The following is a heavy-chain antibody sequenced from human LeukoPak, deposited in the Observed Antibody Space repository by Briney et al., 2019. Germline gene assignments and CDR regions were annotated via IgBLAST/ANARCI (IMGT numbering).Heavy chain of an antibody. J-gene: IGHJ4*02. V-gene: IGHV1-46*01. CDR2: INPSGGST. Sequence: GASVKVSCKASGYTFTSYYMHWVRQALGQGLEWMGIINPSGGSTSYAQKFQGRVTMTRDTSTSTVYMELSSLRSEDTAVYYCARDPLGYSYGTGGDYWGQGTLVTVSS. CDR1: GYTFTSYY. CDR3: ARDPLGYSYGTGGDY. D-gene: IGHD5-18*01.